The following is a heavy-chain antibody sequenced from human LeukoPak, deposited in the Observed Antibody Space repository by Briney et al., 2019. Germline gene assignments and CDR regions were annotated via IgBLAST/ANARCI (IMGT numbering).Heavy chain of an antibody. V-gene: IGHV1-18*01. CDR3: ARTVTTSSYYFDY. CDR2: ISGYDGNT. Sequence: ASVTVSCKASGYTFTTYGVSWVRQAPRQGLEWVGWISGYDGNTNYAQKLRGRVTMTTDTSTSTAYMDLRSLRSDDTALYYCARTVTTSSYYFDYWGQGTLVTVSS. J-gene: IGHJ4*02. CDR1: GYTFTTYG. D-gene: IGHD4-17*01.